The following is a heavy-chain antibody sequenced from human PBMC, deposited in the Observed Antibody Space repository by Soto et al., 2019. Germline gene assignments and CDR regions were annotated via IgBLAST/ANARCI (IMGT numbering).Heavy chain of an antibody. Sequence: SETLSLTCTVSGGSISSYYWSWIRQPPGKGLEWIGYIYYSGSTNYNPSLKSRVTISVDTSKNQFSLKLSSVTAADTAVYYCARLPWAGYRGTFDPSGQGPLGTGS. CDR1: GGSISSYY. V-gene: IGHV4-59*01. CDR3: ARLPWAGYRGTFDP. J-gene: IGHJ5*02. D-gene: IGHD6-25*01. CDR2: IYYSGST.